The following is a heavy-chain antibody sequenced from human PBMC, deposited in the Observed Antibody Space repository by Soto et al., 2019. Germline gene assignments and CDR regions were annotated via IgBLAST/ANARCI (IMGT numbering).Heavy chain of an antibody. J-gene: IGHJ6*02. CDR3: ASSLGVAGRDYYYYYGMGV. D-gene: IGHD6-19*01. Sequence: ASVKVSCKASGYTFTSYYMHWVRQAPGQGLEWMGIINPSGGSTSYAQKFQGRVTMTRDTSTSTVYTELSSLRSEDTAVYYCASSLGVAGRDYYYYYGMGVWGQGTTVTVSS. V-gene: IGHV1-46*01. CDR2: INPSGGST. CDR1: GYTFTSYY.